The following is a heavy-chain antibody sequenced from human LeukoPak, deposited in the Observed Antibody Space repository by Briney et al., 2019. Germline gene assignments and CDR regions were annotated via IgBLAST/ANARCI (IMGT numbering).Heavy chain of an antibody. CDR1: GFTVSSNY. J-gene: IGHJ4*02. Sequence: GGSLRLSCAASGFTVSSNYMSWVRQAPGKGPEWVSVIYSAGTTYYADSVKGRFTISRDNSKNTLYLQMNSLRAEDTAVYYCARGGGPKDFWSGYYKGGNYFDYWGQGTLVTVSS. V-gene: IGHV3-53*01. CDR3: ARGGGPKDFWSGYYKGGNYFDY. CDR2: IYSAGTT. D-gene: IGHD3-3*01.